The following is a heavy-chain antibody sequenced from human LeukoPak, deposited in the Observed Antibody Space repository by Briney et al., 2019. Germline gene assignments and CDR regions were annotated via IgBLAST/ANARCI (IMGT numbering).Heavy chain of an antibody. CDR3: AREGDDYGDDAFDY. V-gene: IGHV3-66*01. CDR2: IYSGGRT. J-gene: IGHJ4*02. Sequence: PGGSLRLSCAASGFTVSSNYMSWVRQAPGKGLEWVSVIYSGGRTYYADSVKGRFTISRDNSKNTLYLQMNSLRAEDTAVYYCAREGDDYGDDAFDYWGQGTLVTVSS. D-gene: IGHD4-17*01. CDR1: GFTVSSNY.